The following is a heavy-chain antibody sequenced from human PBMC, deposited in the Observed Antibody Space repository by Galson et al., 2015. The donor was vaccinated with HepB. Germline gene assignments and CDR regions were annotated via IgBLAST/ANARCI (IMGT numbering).Heavy chain of an antibody. Sequence: SCKVSGSTLTELSMHWVRQAPGKVLEWKGGFDTEDGETIYAQKFQGRVTMTEDTSTDTAYMELSSLRSEDTAVYYCAALRKLTTDYWGQGTLVAVSS. CDR3: AALRKLTTDY. CDR2: FDTEDGET. J-gene: IGHJ4*02. CDR1: GSTLTELS. V-gene: IGHV1-24*01. D-gene: IGHD1-14*01.